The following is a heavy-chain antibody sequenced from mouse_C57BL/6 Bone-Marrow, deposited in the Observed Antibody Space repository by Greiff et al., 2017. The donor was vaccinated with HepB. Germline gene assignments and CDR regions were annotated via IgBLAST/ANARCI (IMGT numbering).Heavy chain of an antibody. CDR2: INPNNGGT. V-gene: IGHV1-22*01. CDR1: GYTFTDYN. D-gene: IGHD1-1*01. Sequence: EVQLQQSGPELVKPGASVKMSCKASGYTFTDYNMHWVKQSHGKSLEWIGYINPNNGGTSYNQKFKGKATLTVNKSSSTAYMELRSLTSEDSAVYYCARRHFHYYGSRYYFDYWGQGTTLTVSS. CDR3: ARRHFHYYGSRYYFDY. J-gene: IGHJ2*01.